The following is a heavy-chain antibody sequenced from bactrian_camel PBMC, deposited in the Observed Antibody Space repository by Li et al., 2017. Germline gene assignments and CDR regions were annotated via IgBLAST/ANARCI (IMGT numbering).Heavy chain of an antibody. CDR1: KYTMSRYTYC. Sequence: HVQLVESGGGSVQAGGSLRLSCTPSKYTMSRYTYCMGWFRQAPGKAREGIASIYTVDGSTDYADSVKGRFTISRDGSAKTMYLQMNSLEPEDTATYFCAAVGLATIDNAGYCTGWGALDKYYGMDYWGNGTQVTVS. V-gene: IGHV3S63*01. D-gene: IGHD1*01. CDR2: IYTVDGST. J-gene: IGHJ7*01.